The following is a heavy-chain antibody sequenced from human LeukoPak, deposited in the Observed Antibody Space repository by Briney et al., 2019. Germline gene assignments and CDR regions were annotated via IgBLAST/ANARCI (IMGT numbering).Heavy chain of an antibody. CDR1: GFTYSSYE. CDR2: ISSSGSSI. Sequence: PGGSLRLSCAASGFTYSSYEMNWVRQAPGKGLEGVSYISSSGSSIYYADSVKGRFTISRDNAKNSLYLQMNSLRAEDTAVYYCARYYYGSGSYFDYWGQGTLVTVSS. V-gene: IGHV3-48*03. CDR3: ARYYYGSGSYFDY. D-gene: IGHD3-10*01. J-gene: IGHJ4*02.